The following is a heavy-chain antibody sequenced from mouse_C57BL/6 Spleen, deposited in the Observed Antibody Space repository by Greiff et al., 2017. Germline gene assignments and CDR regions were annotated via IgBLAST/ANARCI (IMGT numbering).Heavy chain of an antibody. CDR1: GYTFTSYW. CDR2: IHPNSGST. CDR3: AREGYGEYFDV. Sequence: QVQLKQPGAELVKPGASVKLSCKASGYTFTSYWMHWVKQRPGQGLEWIGMIHPNSGSTNYNEKLKSKATLTVDKSSSTAYMQLSSLTSEDSAVYYCAREGYGEYFDVWGTGTTVTVSS. D-gene: IGHD3-2*02. V-gene: IGHV1-64*01. J-gene: IGHJ1*03.